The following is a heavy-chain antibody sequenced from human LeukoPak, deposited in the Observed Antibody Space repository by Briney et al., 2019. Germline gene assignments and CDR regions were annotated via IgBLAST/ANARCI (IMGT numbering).Heavy chain of an antibody. D-gene: IGHD4/OR15-4a*01. V-gene: IGHV3-23*01. CDR3: AKVSEADANIVSAFDI. J-gene: IGHJ3*02. CDR2: MSGSGIST. Sequence: GGSLRLSCAASGFTFSSYAMSWVRQAPGKGLEWVSTMSGSGISTYYAESVKGRFTTSRDNSKNTLHMQMNSLRAEDTAVYYCAKVSEADANIVSAFDIWGQGTMVTVSS. CDR1: GFTFSSYA.